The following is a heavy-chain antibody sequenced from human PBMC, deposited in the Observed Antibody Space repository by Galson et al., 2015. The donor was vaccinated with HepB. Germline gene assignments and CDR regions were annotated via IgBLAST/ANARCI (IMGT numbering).Heavy chain of an antibody. D-gene: IGHD5-12*01. CDR3: AKFNSGYDYDY. V-gene: IGHV3-21*01. CDR2: ISSSSSYI. CDR1: GFTFSSYS. J-gene: IGHJ4*02. Sequence: SLRLSCAASGFTFSSYSMNWVRQAPGKGLEWVSSISSSSSYIYYADSVKGRFTISRDNAENSLYLQMNSLRAEDTAVYYCAKFNSGYDYDYWGQGTLVTVSS.